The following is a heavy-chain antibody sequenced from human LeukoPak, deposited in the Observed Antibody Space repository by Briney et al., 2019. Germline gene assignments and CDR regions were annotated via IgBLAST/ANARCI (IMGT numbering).Heavy chain of an antibody. D-gene: IGHD2-2*01. J-gene: IGHJ3*02. CDR3: ARVVPAAPTLAFDI. V-gene: IGHV4-59*11. Sequence: SETLSLTCTVSGGSISSHYWSWIRQPPGKGLEWIGYIYYSGSTNYSPSLKSRVTISVDTSKNQFSLKLSSVTAADTAVYYCARVVPAAPTLAFDIWGQGTMVTVSS. CDR1: GGSISSHY. CDR2: IYYSGST.